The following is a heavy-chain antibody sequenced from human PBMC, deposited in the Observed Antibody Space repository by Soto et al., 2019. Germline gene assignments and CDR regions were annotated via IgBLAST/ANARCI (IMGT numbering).Heavy chain of an antibody. D-gene: IGHD3-10*01. V-gene: IGHV4-31*01. CDR2: TYYIGTP. J-gene: IGHJ6*02. CDR3: ARVGVTVAAINCYGLDL. Sequence: TLALTCPVSGDSIISSGSYCTWILHHPGKGLECIWYTYYIGTPYYNPSLQIPRTKAVDTSNNQVSLKVSSVTAADTAVYYCARVGVTVAAINCYGLDLWGQGTTVTVSS. CDR1: GDSIISSGSY.